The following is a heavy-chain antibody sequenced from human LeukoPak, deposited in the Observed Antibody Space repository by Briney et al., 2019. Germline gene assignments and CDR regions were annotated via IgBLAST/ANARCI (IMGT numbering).Heavy chain of an antibody. J-gene: IGHJ4*02. D-gene: IGHD6-19*01. V-gene: IGHV3-33*08. CDR2: MWNDGITG. CDR1: GFTFSSYA. CDR3: ARDGSGWSSDY. Sequence: GGSLRLSCAASGFTFSSYAMSWVRQAPGKGLEWVAVMWNDGITGKYADSVRGRFSVSRDNSKNTVYLQMDSLRADDTSVYYCARDGSGWSSDYWGQGTLVTVSS.